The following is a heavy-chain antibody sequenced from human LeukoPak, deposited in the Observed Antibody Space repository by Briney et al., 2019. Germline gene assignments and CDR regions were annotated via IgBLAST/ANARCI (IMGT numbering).Heavy chain of an antibody. CDR3: TRVGYIDEGIDY. Sequence: GGSLRLSCAATGFSFSSYAMTWVRQAPGKGLEWVSSLTGPGGSTYDADSMKGRFTISRDNAKNSLYLQMNSLRAEDTAIYYCTRVGYIDEGIDYWGQGTLVTVSS. CDR1: GFSFSSYA. J-gene: IGHJ4*02. D-gene: IGHD5-24*01. CDR2: LTGPGGST. V-gene: IGHV3-23*01.